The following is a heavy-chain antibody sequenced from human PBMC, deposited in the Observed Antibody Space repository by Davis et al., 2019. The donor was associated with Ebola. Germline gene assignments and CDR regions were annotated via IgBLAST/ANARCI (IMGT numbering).Heavy chain of an antibody. CDR3: AREGKYRDESRTFDY. Sequence: PGGSLRLSCAASGFTFSSYSMNWVRQAPGKGLEWVAVISDDGIHKDYADSVKGRFTISRDNAKNIMYLQMNSLRGDDTAVYYCAREGKYRDESRTFDYWGQGTLVTVSS. V-gene: IGHV3-30*03. CDR2: ISDDGIHK. J-gene: IGHJ4*02. D-gene: IGHD2-2*01. CDR1: GFTFSSYS.